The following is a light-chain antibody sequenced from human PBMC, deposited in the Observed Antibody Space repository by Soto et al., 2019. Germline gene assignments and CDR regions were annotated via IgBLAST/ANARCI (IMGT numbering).Light chain of an antibody. Sequence: EVVLTQSPGTLSLSPGERATLSCRASHSVSSSYLAWYQQKPGQAPRLLIYGASRRATGVPDRFSGNGSGTDFTLTISRLEPEDFAVYYCHQYGSSPMYTFGQGTKLEIK. J-gene: IGKJ2*01. CDR3: HQYGSSPMYT. V-gene: IGKV3-20*01. CDR1: HSVSSSY. CDR2: GAS.